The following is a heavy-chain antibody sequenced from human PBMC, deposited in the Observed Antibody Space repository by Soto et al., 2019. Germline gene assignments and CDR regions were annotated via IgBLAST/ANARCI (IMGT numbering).Heavy chain of an antibody. Sequence: EVQLLESGGGLVQPGGSLRLSCAASGFTFNSYAMSWVRQAPGKGLEWVSALSASGGTTYYADSVQGRFTISRDNSKNTLDLQMNSLRGEDTAIYYCAKDRTGWHTWGFDYWGQEILVTVSS. CDR2: LSASGGTT. J-gene: IGHJ4*02. CDR1: GFTFNSYA. CDR3: AKDRTGWHTWGFDY. D-gene: IGHD6-19*01. V-gene: IGHV3-23*01.